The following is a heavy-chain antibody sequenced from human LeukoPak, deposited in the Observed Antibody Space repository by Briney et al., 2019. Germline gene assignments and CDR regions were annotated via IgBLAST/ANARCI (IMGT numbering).Heavy chain of an antibody. CDR2: ISGSGGST. Sequence: GGSLRLSCADSGFTFSSYAMSWVRQAPGKGLEWVSAISGSGGSTYYADSVKGRFTISRDNSKNTLYLQMNSLRAEDTAVYYCAKMGGDYGGLDYWGQGTLVTVSS. J-gene: IGHJ4*02. CDR1: GFTFSSYA. D-gene: IGHD4-17*01. CDR3: AKMGGDYGGLDY. V-gene: IGHV3-23*01.